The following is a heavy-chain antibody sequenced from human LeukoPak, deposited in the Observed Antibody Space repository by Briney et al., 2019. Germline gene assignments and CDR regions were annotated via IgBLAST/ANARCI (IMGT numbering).Heavy chain of an antibody. CDR2: ISGSGGRT. J-gene: IGHJ4*02. D-gene: IGHD5-18*01. CDR1: GLTSSRYD. Sequence: GGSLRLSCAASGLTSSRYDMSWVRQVPGKGLEWVSAISGSGGRTYYAHSVKGRFTISRDNSMNTLYLQMNSLRAEDTAVYYCAREDTAMILSLDSWGEGTLVTVSS. CDR3: AREDTAMILSLDS. V-gene: IGHV3-23*01.